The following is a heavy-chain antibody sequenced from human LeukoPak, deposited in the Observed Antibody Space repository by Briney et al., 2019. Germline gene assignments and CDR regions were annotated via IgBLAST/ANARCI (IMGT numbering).Heavy chain of an antibody. CDR3: ARGKYSAFDI. D-gene: IGHD2/OR15-2a*01. CDR2: TYYRSKWPI. J-gene: IGHJ3*02. Sequence: SQTLSLTCALSGDSVSSNSVAWNWVRQSPSRGLEWLGRTYYRSKWPIDYAVSVKSRITINSDTSKNQFSLQLESVTPDDTAVYYCARGKYSAFDIWGQGTMVTVSS. CDR1: GDSVSSNSVA. V-gene: IGHV6-1*01.